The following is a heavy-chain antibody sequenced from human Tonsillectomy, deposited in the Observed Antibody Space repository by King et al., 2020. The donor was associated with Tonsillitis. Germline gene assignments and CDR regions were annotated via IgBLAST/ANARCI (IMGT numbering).Heavy chain of an antibody. D-gene: IGHD1-26*01. CDR2: TYYRSKWYN. J-gene: IGHJ6*02. V-gene: IGHV6-1*01. CDR1: GDSVSSNSAA. CDR3: ARDQWELLWNYYYYYGMDV. Sequence: VQLQQSGPGLVKPSQTLSLTCAISGDSVSSNSAAWNWIRQSPSRRLEWLGRTYYRSKWYNDYAVSVKSRITINPDTSKNQFSLQLNSVTPEDTAVYYCARDQWELLWNYYYYYGMDVWGQGTTVTVSS.